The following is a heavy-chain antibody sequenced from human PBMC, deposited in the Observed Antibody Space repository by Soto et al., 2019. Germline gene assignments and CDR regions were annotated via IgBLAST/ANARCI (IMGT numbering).Heavy chain of an antibody. V-gene: IGHV3-7*01. J-gene: IGHJ4*02. CDR1: GFTFSHYW. CDR3: ARDLFDY. CDR2: INEDGSEK. Sequence: EVQLVESGGGLVQPGGSLRLSCAASGFTFSHYWMNWVRQAPGKGLEWVANINEDGSEKYYVDSAKGRFTISRDNAKNSLYLKMSSLRAEDTAVYYCARDLFDYWGQGTLVTVSS.